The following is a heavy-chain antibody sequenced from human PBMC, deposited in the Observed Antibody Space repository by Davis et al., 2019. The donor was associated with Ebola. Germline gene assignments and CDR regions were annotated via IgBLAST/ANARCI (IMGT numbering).Heavy chain of an antibody. Sequence: GESLKIPCAASGFTFSSHSMNWVRQAPGKGLEWAAFIRHDGTDKFYADFVKGRFTISRDISKNTRYLHMNSLKPEDTAVYYCARPHDSSGYPPMYYWGQGTLVTVSS. CDR2: IRHDGTDK. J-gene: IGHJ4*02. CDR1: GFTFSSHS. D-gene: IGHD3-22*01. CDR3: ARPHDSSGYPPMYY. V-gene: IGHV3-30*02.